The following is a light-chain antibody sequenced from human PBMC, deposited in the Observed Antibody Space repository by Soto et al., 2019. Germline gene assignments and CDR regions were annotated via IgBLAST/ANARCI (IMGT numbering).Light chain of an antibody. CDR2: GSF. CDR1: QSVDNN. CDR3: QQYNDRPPIT. J-gene: IGKJ5*01. Sequence: EIVMTQSPVTLSASPGESATLSSRASQSVDNNVAWYQQKPGQAPRLLIVGSFARATGIPARFSGSGSGSEFTLTISGLQSEDFAVYYCQQYNDRPPITFGQGTLLEI. V-gene: IGKV3-15*01.